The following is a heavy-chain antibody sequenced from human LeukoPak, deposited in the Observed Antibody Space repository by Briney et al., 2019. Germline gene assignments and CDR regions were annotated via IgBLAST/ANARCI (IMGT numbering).Heavy chain of an antibody. D-gene: IGHD5-24*01. V-gene: IGHV4-59*01. J-gene: IGHJ4*02. CDR3: ARGEMATIEGSFDY. Sequence: SETLSLTCTVSGGSISSYYWSWIRQPPGKGLEWIGYIYYSGSTNYNPSLKSRVTISVDTSKNQFSLKLSSVTAADTAVYYCARGEMATIEGSFDYWGQGTLVTVSS. CDR2: IYYSGST. CDR1: GGSISSYY.